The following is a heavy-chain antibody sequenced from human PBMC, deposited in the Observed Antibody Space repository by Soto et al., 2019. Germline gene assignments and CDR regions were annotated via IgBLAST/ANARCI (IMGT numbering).Heavy chain of an antibody. CDR3: ARRAGNWFDP. J-gene: IGHJ5*02. CDR2: IYYTGST. CDR1: GGSISSGGYY. V-gene: IGHV4-31*11. Sequence: QVQLQESGPGLVKPSQTLSLTCVVSGGSISSGGYYWTWIRQHPGKGLEWIGYIYYTGSTYYNPSLTSRVTISVATSKNLFSLKLGSVTAADTAVYYCARRAGNWFDPWGQGTLVTVSS.